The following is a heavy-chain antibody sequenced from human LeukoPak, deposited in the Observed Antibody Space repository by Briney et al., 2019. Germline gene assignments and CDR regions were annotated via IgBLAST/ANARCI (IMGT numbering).Heavy chain of an antibody. J-gene: IGHJ3*02. V-gene: IGHV4-39*01. D-gene: IGHD3-22*01. CDR1: GDSIGSSSYY. Sequence: SETLSLTCTVSGDSIGSSSYYWGWIRQPPGKGLEWIGSIYYSGSTYYNPFLKSRVTISVDTSKNQFSLKLSSVTAADTAVYYCATTRYYYDSSGYYLDAFHIWGQGTMVTVSS. CDR2: IYYSGST. CDR3: ATTRYYYDSSGYYLDAFHI.